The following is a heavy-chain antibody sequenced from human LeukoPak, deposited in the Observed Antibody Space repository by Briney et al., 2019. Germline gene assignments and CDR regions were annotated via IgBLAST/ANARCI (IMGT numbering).Heavy chain of an antibody. J-gene: IGHJ4*02. CDR3: ARGSFPHYDFWSGYQYYFDY. V-gene: IGHV4-34*01. D-gene: IGHD3-3*01. Sequence: SETLSLTCAVYGGSFSGYYWSWIRQPPGKGLEWIGEINHSGSTNYNPSLKSRVTISVDTSKNQFSLKLSSVTAADTAVYYCARGSFPHYDFWSGYQYYFDYWGQGTLVTVSS. CDR1: GGSFSGYY. CDR2: INHSGST.